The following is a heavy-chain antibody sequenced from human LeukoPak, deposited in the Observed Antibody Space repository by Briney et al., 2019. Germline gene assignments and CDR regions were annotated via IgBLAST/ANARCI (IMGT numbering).Heavy chain of an antibody. CDR1: GFTFDDYA. Sequence: PGRSLRLSCAASGFTFDDYAMHWVRQAPGKGLEWVSGISWNSGSIGYADSVKGRFTISRDNAKNSLYLQMNSLRAEDTALYYCAKTPNFDYYDSSGYLGFDYWGQGTLVTVSS. CDR3: AKTPNFDYYDSSGYLGFDY. J-gene: IGHJ4*02. CDR2: ISWNSGSI. D-gene: IGHD3-22*01. V-gene: IGHV3-9*01.